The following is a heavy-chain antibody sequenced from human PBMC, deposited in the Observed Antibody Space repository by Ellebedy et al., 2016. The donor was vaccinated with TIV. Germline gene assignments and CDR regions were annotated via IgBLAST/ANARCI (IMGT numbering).Heavy chain of an antibody. D-gene: IGHD6-19*01. CDR2: ISSSSSYI. CDR3: ARASSGFDL. Sequence: PGGSLRLSCAASGFTFSNAWMSWVRQAPGKGLEWVSSISSSSSYIYYADSVKGRFTISRDNAKNSLYLQMNSLRAEDTAVYYCARASSGFDLWGRGTLVTVSS. V-gene: IGHV3-21*01. J-gene: IGHJ2*01. CDR1: GFTFSNAW.